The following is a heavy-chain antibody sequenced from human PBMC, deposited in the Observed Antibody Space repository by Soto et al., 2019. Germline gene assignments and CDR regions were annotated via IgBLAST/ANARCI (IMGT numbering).Heavy chain of an antibody. Sequence: SETLSLTCTVSGGSISSSSYYWGWLRQPPGKGLEWIGSIYYSGSTYYNPSLKSRVTISVDTSKNQFSLKLSSVTAADTAVYYCARQPKAASFSYWGQGTLVTVSS. CDR2: IYYSGST. D-gene: IGHD6-13*01. V-gene: IGHV4-39*01. CDR3: ARQPKAASFSY. CDR1: GGSISSSSYY. J-gene: IGHJ4*02.